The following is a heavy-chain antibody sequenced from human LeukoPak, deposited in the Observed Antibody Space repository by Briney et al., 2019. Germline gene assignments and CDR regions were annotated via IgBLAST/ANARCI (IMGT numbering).Heavy chain of an antibody. Sequence: GASVKVSCKAAGYTFTFYEMHGVRQAPAQGLEGRGWIDPNSSGTNYAQKFHGRVTMTRDTSISTAYMELSRLTSDDTAVYYCARVRRWLQCFDYWGQGTLVTVSS. CDR2: IDPNSSGT. D-gene: IGHD5-12*01. V-gene: IGHV1-2*02. CDR1: GYTFTFYE. J-gene: IGHJ4*02. CDR3: ARVRRWLQCFDY.